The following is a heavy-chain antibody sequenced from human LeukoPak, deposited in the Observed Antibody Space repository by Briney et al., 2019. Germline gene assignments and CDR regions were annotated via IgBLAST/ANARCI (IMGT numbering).Heavy chain of an antibody. V-gene: IGHV4-39*07. D-gene: IGHD1-26*01. J-gene: IGHJ4*02. CDR2: IYYSGTT. Sequence: KPSETLSLTCTVSGGSISSSTYYWGWIRQPPGKGLEWIGTIYYSGTTYYNPSLKSRVTISIDTSTNQFSLKLNSVTAADTAVYYCASLQNIVGATPLPDYWGQGTLVTVSS. CDR3: ASLQNIVGATPLPDY. CDR1: GGSISSSTYY.